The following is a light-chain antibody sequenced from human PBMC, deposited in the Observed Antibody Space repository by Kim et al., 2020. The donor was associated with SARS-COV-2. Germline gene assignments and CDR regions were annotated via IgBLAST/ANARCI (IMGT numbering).Light chain of an antibody. J-gene: IGKJ5*01. CDR3: QQRAHWPRT. V-gene: IGKV3-11*01. Sequence: LSPGERPTLPCRATQNVDIRLAWFKQNPGQPPSLLIYDASNRAPGVPARFSGSGSGTDFTLTISSLEAEDFAVYYCQQRAHWPRTFGQGTRLEIK. CDR1: QNVDIR. CDR2: DAS.